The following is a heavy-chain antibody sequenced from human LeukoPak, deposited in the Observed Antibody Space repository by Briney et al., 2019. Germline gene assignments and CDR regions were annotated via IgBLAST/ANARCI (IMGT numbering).Heavy chain of an antibody. CDR1: GGTFSSYA. V-gene: IGHV1-69*05. D-gene: IGHD2-2*01. CDR3: ARATYTSWYYYYYMDV. Sequence: ASVKVSCKASGGTFSSYAISWVRQAPGQGLEWMGRIIPIFGTANYAQKFQGRVTITTDESTSTAYMELSSLRSEDTAVYHCARATYTSWYYYYYMDVWGKGTTVTVSS. J-gene: IGHJ6*03. CDR2: IIPIFGTA.